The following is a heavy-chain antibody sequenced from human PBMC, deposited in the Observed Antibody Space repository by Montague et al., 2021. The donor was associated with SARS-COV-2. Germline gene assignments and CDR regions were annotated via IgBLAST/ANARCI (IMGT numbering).Heavy chain of an antibody. J-gene: IGHJ4*02. CDR3: AHSVNDPWGSIYFGY. Sequence: PALVKPTQTLTLTCSFSGFSPSTSGVAVGWIRQSPGKALEWLALIYWDDEKRYSSPLKTRLTVTKDTSKNQVLFTMTSMDPVDTGTYYCAHSVNDPWGSIYFGYWGQGTLVTVSS. CDR1: GFSPSTSGVA. CDR2: IYWDDEK. V-gene: IGHV2-5*02. D-gene: IGHD7-27*01.